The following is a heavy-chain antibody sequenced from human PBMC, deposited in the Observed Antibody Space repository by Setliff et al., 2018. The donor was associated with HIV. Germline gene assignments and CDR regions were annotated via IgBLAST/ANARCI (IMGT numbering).Heavy chain of an antibody. V-gene: IGHV4-34*01. CDR3: ARVSSTYWYSIFRNYYYHMDV. CDR1: GGSFTDYY. CDR2: ISHTGNT. J-gene: IGHJ6*03. D-gene: IGHD2-8*02. Sequence: SETLSLTCDVSGGSFTDYYWSWVRQTPEKGLEWIGEISHTGNTDYNPSLESRLTLSVDTSNKRFSMRLRSVTAADTAVYYCARVSSTYWYSIFRNYYYHMDVWGKGTTVTVSS.